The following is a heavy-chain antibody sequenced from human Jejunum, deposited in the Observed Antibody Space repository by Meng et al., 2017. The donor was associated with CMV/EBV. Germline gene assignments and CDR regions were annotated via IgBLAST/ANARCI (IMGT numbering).Heavy chain of an antibody. V-gene: IGHV3-30*02. D-gene: IGHD6-13*01. Sequence: SGFPFGAFGMHWVRQAPGKGLEWVPSIRFAGGSKLYVASAKGRFAISRDNSKKTLFLEMNSLKPEDTAVYYCAKAGGIGPAAALNSWGQGTMVTVSS. CDR1: GFPFGAFG. J-gene: IGHJ4*02. CDR3: AKAGGIGPAAALNS. CDR2: IRFAGGSK.